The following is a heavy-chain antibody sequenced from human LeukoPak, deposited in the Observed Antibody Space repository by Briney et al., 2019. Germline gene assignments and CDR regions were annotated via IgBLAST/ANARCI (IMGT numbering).Heavy chain of an antibody. CDR3: ATIAPPSPLAAPDYYYMDV. V-gene: IGHV4-34*01. D-gene: IGHD6-13*01. Sequence: PSETLSLTCAVYVGSFSGYYWSWIRQPPGKGLEWIGEINHSGSTNYNPSLKSRVTISVDTSKNQFSLKLSSVTAADTAVYYCATIAPPSPLAAPDYYYMDVWGKGTTVTVSS. CDR2: INHSGST. CDR1: VGSFSGYY. J-gene: IGHJ6*03.